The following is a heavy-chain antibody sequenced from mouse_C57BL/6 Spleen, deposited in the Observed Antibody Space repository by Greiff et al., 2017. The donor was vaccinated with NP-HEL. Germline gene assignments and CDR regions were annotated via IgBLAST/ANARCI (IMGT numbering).Heavy chain of an antibody. CDR1: GYTFTSYD. V-gene: IGHV1-85*01. CDR3: ARGGDGYYYGSSYHWYFDV. J-gene: IGHJ1*03. D-gene: IGHD1-1*01. CDR2: IYPRDGST. Sequence: LVESGPELVKPGASVKLSCKASGYTFTSYDINWVKQRPGQGLEWIGWIYPRDGSTKYNEKFKGKATLTVDTSSSTAYMELHSLTSEDSAVYFCARGGDGYYYGSSYHWYFDVWGTGTTVTVSS.